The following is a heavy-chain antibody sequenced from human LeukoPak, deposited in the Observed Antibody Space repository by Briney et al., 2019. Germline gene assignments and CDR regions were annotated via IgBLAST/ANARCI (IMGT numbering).Heavy chain of an antibody. CDR2: INHSGST. V-gene: IGHV4-34*01. CDR3: ARVSVSYDFWSGLSYYFDY. J-gene: IGHJ4*02. CDR1: GGSFSGYY. D-gene: IGHD3-3*01. Sequence: SETLSLTCAVYGGSFSGYYWSWIRQSPGKGLEWIGEINHSGSTNYNPSLKSRVTISVDTSKNQFSLKLSSVTAADTAVYYCARVSVSYDFWSGLSYYFDYWGQGTLVTVSS.